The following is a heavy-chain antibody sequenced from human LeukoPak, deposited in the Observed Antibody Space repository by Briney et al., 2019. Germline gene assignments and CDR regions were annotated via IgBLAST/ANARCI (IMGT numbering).Heavy chain of an antibody. Sequence: PGGSLRLSCAASGFNFSSYWMSWVRQAPGKGLEWVANIKQDGSEKYYVDSVKGRFTISRDNAKNSLYLQMNSLRAEDTAVYYCARVVDGYNGGRWYYMDVWGKGTTVTVSS. V-gene: IGHV3-7*01. CDR3: ARVVDGYNGGRWYYMDV. D-gene: IGHD5-24*01. CDR1: GFNFSSYW. CDR2: IKQDGSEK. J-gene: IGHJ6*03.